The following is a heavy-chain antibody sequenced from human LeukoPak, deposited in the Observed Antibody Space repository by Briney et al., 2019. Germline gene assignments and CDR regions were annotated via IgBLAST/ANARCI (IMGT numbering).Heavy chain of an antibody. V-gene: IGHV3-30-3*01. CDR2: VSYDGSNK. J-gene: IGHJ4*02. CDR1: GFTFSSYA. Sequence: GGSLRLSCAASGFTFSSYAMHWVRQAPGKGLEWVAVVSYDGSNKYYADSVKGRFTISRDNAKNSLYLQMNSLRAEDTAVYFCARELLEDSEYYFDYWGQGTLVTVSS. CDR3: ARELLEDSEYYFDY. D-gene: IGHD1-1*01.